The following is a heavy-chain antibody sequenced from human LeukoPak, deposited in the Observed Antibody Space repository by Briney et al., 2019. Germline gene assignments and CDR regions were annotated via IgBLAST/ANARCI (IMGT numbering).Heavy chain of an antibody. CDR2: ISGSGSST. V-gene: IGHV3-23*01. D-gene: IGHD5-24*01. J-gene: IGHJ4*02. CDR3: AKCGMSTIGELDY. Sequence: GGSLRLSCTASGFTVTTYAMSWVRQAPGKGLKWVSGISGSGSSTYYADSVKGRFTISRDTSKNTLYLEMNSWRADDTAVYYCAKCGMSTIGELDYWGQGTLVTVSS. CDR1: GFTVTTYA.